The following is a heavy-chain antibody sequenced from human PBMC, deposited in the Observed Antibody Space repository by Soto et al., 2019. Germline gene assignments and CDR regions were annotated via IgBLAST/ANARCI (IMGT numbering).Heavy chain of an antibody. CDR2: INPSGGST. J-gene: IGHJ6*02. D-gene: IGHD5-12*01. CDR3: AREAVYIVSTTRVSGGMDV. Sequence: QVQLVQSGAEVKKPGASVKVSCKASGYTFTSYYMHWVRQAPGQGLEWMGIINPSGGSTSYAQKFQGRVTMATDMSTSTVYMALSSLRSADTAGYYCAREAVYIVSTTRVSGGMDVWGQGTTVTVSS. V-gene: IGHV1-46*01. CDR1: GYTFTSYY.